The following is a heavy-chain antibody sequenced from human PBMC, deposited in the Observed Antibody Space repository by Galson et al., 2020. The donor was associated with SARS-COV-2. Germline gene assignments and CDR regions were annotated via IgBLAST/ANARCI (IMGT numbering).Heavy chain of an antibody. D-gene: IGHD2-2*01. Sequence: GGSLRLSCAASGFTFSSYVMNWVRQAPRKGLEWVSGISGSCRSTYYANSVKGRFTISRDKSKNTLYLQMNSLRAEDTATYYCAKWNWEIVEGPGAIHYGMDVWGQGTTVTVSS. CDR2: ISGSCRST. CDR3: AKWNWEIVEGPGAIHYGMDV. J-gene: IGHJ6*02. CDR1: GFTFSSYV. V-gene: IGHV3-23*01.